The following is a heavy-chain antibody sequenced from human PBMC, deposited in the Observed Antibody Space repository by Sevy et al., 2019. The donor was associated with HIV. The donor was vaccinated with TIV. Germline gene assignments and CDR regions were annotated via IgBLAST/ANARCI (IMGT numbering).Heavy chain of an antibody. Sequence: SETLSLTCTVSGYSISTGYYWGWIRQPPGKGLEWIGNIHQSGSTYYNPSLKSRITISVDTSKNQISLNLISVTAADTAVYYCARRTYYSDSTAYYFDYWGQGTLVTVSS. CDR1: GYSISTGYY. CDR2: IHQSGST. V-gene: IGHV4-38-2*02. J-gene: IGHJ4*02. CDR3: ARRTYYSDSTAYYFDY. D-gene: IGHD3-22*01.